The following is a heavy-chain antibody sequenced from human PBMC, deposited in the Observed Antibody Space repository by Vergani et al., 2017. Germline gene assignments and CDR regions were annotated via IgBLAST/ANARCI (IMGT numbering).Heavy chain of an antibody. D-gene: IGHD3-22*01. CDR1: GGTFSNYA. V-gene: IGHV1-69*13. J-gene: IGHJ3*02. Sequence: QVQLVQSGAEVKKPGSSVKVTCKASGGTFSNYAINWVRQAPGQGLEWMGRIILIFGTANYEQKFQGRVTITADESTSTAYMELSSLRSEDTAVYYCAREVIRERVVITHEAFDIWGQGTVVTVSS. CDR3: AREVIRERVVITHEAFDI. CDR2: IILIFGTA.